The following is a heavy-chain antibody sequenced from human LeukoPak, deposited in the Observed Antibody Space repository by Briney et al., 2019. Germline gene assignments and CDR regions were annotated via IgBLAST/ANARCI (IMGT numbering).Heavy chain of an antibody. CDR2: ISYDGSNK. D-gene: IGHD4-23*01. Sequence: GGSLRLSCAASGFTFSRYAIHWVRQAPGKGLEWVAVISYDGSNKYYADSVKGRFTISRDNSKNTLYLQMNSLRAEDTAVYYCANAYGGNTGLFDYWGQGTLVTVSS. CDR1: GFTFSRYA. CDR3: ANAYGGNTGLFDY. V-gene: IGHV3-30*04. J-gene: IGHJ4*02.